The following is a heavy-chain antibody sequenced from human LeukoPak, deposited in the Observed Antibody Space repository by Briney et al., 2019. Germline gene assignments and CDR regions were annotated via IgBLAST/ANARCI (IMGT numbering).Heavy chain of an antibody. Sequence: SVKVSCTASGGTFSSYAISWVRQAPGQGLEWMGGIIPIFGTANYAQKFQGRVTITADESTSTAYMELSSLRSEDTAVYYCARGEGYDFWSGYYMLDYWGQGTLVTVSS. D-gene: IGHD3-3*01. CDR3: ARGEGYDFWSGYYMLDY. CDR1: GGTFSSYA. V-gene: IGHV1-69*13. CDR2: IIPIFGTA. J-gene: IGHJ4*02.